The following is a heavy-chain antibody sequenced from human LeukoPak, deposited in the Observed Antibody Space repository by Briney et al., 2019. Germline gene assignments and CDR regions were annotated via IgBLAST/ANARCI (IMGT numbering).Heavy chain of an antibody. D-gene: IGHD1-26*01. CDR3: ASHSGYYFYMDV. Sequence: GGSLRLSCAASGLTFSSYWMSWVRQAPGKGLEWVANIKQDGNEKYYVDSVKGRFTVSRDNAKNSLYLQMNSLRAEDTAVYYCASHSGYYFYMDVWGKGTAVTVSS. J-gene: IGHJ6*03. CDR1: GLTFSSYW. V-gene: IGHV3-7*01. CDR2: IKQDGNEK.